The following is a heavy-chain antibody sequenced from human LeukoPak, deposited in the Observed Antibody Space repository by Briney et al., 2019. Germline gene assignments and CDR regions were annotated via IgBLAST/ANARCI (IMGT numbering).Heavy chain of an antibody. CDR1: GGSISSYY. J-gene: IGHJ4*02. Sequence: SETLSLTCTVSGGSISSYYWIWLRQPPAKGLEWIGYIYYSWSTNYNPSLKSRVTISVDTSKNQFSLKLSSVTAADTAVYYCARHATSGIAVAVDHFDYWGQGTLVTVSS. D-gene: IGHD6-19*01. CDR3: ARHATSGIAVAVDHFDY. CDR2: IYYSWST. V-gene: IGHV4-59*08.